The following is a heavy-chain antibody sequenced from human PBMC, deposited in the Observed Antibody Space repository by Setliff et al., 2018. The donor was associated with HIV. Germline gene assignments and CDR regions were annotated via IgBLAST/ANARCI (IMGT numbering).Heavy chain of an antibody. CDR1: AYTFTSYG. J-gene: IGHJ3*02. CDR2: MNPNSGNT. CDR3: AREDYTTSGDPLDI. Sequence: GASVKVSCKASAYTFTSYGITWVRQAPGQGLEWMGWMNPNSGNTGYAEKFQGRVSMTTSTSISTAYMELSSLRSDDTAVYYCAREDYTTSGDPLDIWGQGTMVTVSS. V-gene: IGHV1-8*02. D-gene: IGHD3-3*01.